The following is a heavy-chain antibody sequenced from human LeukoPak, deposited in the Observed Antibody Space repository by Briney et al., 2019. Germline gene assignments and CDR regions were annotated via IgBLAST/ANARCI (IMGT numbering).Heavy chain of an antibody. V-gene: IGHV3-23*01. Sequence: PGGSLRLSCAASGFTFSSYAMSWVRQAPGKGLEWVSAISGSGGSTYYADSVKGRFTISRDNSKNTLYLQMNSLRAEDTAVYYCAGGGGFLEWLGHDYWGQGTLVTVSS. CDR1: GFTFSSYA. J-gene: IGHJ4*02. CDR3: AGGGGFLEWLGHDY. D-gene: IGHD3-3*01. CDR2: ISGSGGST.